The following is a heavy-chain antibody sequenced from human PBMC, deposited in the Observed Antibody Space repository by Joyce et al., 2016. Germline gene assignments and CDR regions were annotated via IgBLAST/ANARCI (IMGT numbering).Heavy chain of an antibody. CDR2: IFYTGTT. CDR1: GGSVRSGSYY. D-gene: IGHD2-21*02. J-gene: IGHJ6*02. V-gene: IGHV4-61*01. CDR3: ARVVVTAGSSYYYYGMDV. Sequence: QVRLQESGPRLVKPSETLSLTCPVSGGSVRSGSYYWSWIRQPPGKGLEWIGYIFYTGTTGYNPSLMSRLSISVDTSKNQFSLNLMSVTAADTAVYYCARVVVTAGSSYYYYGMDVWGQGTTVAVSS.